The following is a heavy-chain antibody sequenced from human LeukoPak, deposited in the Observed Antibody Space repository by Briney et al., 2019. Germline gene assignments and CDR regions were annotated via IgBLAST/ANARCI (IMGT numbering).Heavy chain of an antibody. V-gene: IGHV3-23*01. J-gene: IGHJ4*02. CDR2: ISGGGGST. CDR1: GFTFSSYG. CDR3: AKDRNYYDSSGYYYGDY. D-gene: IGHD3-22*01. Sequence: GGSLRLSCAASGFTFSSYGMSWVRQAPGKGLEWVSAISGGGGSTYYADSVKGRFTISRDNSKNTLYLQMNSMRAEDTAVYYCAKDRNYYDSSGYYYGDYWGQGTLVTVSS.